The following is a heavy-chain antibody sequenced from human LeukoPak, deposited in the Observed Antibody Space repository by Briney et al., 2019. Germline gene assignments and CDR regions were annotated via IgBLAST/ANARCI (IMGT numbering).Heavy chain of an antibody. CDR1: GYTFTSYG. J-gene: IGHJ4*02. V-gene: IGHV1-18*01. CDR3: ARSYIVLMVSSFFDY. D-gene: IGHD2-8*01. Sequence: ASVKVSCKASGYTFTSYGISWVRQAPGQGLEWMGWISAYNGNTNYARKLQGRVTMTTDTSTSTAYMELRSLRSDDTAVYYCARSYIVLMVSSFFDYWGQGTLVTVSS. CDR2: ISAYNGNT.